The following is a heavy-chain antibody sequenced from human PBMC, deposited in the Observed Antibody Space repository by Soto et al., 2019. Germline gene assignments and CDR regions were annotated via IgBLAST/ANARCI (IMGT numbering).Heavy chain of an antibody. Sequence: EVQLVESGGDLVQPGASPRLSCAGFGFSLDDYSMHWVRQAPGKGLEWVSGISWNSDKRGFAASVRGRFTVSKDSAKNSLYLQMNSLRIEDTALYYCAKGVRRTWIEMDVWGQGTAVIVSS. D-gene: IGHD1-1*01. CDR2: ISWNSDKR. CDR3: AKGVRRTWIEMDV. V-gene: IGHV3-9*01. CDR1: GFSLDDYS. J-gene: IGHJ6*02.